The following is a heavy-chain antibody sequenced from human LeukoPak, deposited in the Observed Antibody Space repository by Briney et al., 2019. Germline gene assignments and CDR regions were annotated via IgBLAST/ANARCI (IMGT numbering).Heavy chain of an antibody. D-gene: IGHD3-9*01. CDR1: GFTFSSYG. V-gene: IGHV3-30*18. CDR2: ISYDGSNK. Sequence: PGGSLRLSCAASGFTFSSYGMHWVRQAPGKGLEWVAVISYDGSNKYYADSVKGRLTISRDNSKNTLYLQMNSLRAEDTAVYYCAKEVNSLRYFDWYAFDIWGQGTMVTVSS. J-gene: IGHJ3*02. CDR3: AKEVNSLRYFDWYAFDI.